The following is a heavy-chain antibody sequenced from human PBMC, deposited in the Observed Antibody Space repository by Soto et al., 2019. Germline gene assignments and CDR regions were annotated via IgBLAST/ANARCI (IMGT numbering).Heavy chain of an antibody. J-gene: IGHJ5*02. D-gene: IGHD6-19*01. CDR2: IKQDGSEK. CDR3: ARAGYSSGWYHP. CDR1: GFTFSSYW. V-gene: IGHV3-7*03. Sequence: GESLKISCAASGFTFSSYWMSWVRQAPGKGLEWVANIKQDGSEKYYVDSVKGRFTISRDNAKNSLYLQMNSLRAEDTAVYYCARAGYSSGWYHPWGQGTLVTVSS.